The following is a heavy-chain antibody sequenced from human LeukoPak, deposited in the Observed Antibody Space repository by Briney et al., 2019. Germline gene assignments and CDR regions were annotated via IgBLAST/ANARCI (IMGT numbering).Heavy chain of an antibody. CDR2: IKTSTGNP. V-gene: IGHV7-4-1*02. D-gene: IGHD3-10*01. J-gene: IGHJ3*01. CDR1: GYIFTNYA. CDR3: ARDQDVMVRGDV. Sequence: ASVKVSCKASGYIFTNYAMNWVRQAPGQGLDWMGYIKTSTGNPTYAQGFTGRFVFSLDTSVSTAYLQINNLKTEDTAVYYCARDQDVMVRGDVWGQGTMVTVSS.